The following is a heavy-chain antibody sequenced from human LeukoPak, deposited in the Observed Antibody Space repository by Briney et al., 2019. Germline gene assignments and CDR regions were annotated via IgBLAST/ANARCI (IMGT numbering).Heavy chain of an antibody. CDR3: ARHVSVAGKAGFDF. D-gene: IGHD6-19*01. V-gene: IGHV4-4*07. CDR2: IYTTGST. Sequence: SETLSLTCTVSGGSISSYYWSWIRQPAGKGLEWIGRIYTTGSTNYNPSLKSRVNMSVDTSKNQFSLKLSSVTAADTAVYYCARHVSVAGKAGFDFWGQGTLVTVSS. J-gene: IGHJ4*02. CDR1: GGSISSYY.